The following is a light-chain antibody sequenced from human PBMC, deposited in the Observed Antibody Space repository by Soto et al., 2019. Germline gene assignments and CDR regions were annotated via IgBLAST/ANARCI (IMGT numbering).Light chain of an antibody. CDR2: DVS. CDR3: RSYISSSTSVV. CDR1: SSDVGGYNY. J-gene: IGLJ2*01. Sequence: QSALTQPASVSGSPGQSITISCTGTSSDVGGYNYVSWYQQYPGKAPKLMIYDVSKRPSGVSNRFSGSKSGNTASLTISGLQAEDEADYYCRSYISSSTSVVFGGGTKLTVL. V-gene: IGLV2-14*01.